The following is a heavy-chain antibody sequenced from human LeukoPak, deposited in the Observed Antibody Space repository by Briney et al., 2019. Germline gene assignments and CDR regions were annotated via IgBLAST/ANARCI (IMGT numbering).Heavy chain of an antibody. CDR2: IYYSGST. CDR1: GGSVSSGNYY. Sequence: PSETLSLTCSVSGGSVSSGNYYWSWIRQPPGKGLEWIGYIYYSGSTNYNPSLKSRVTISVDTSKNQFSLKLSSVTAADTAVYYCAREDSGGSSGWRSYWFDPWGQGTLVTVSS. V-gene: IGHV4-61*01. D-gene: IGHD6-19*01. J-gene: IGHJ5*02. CDR3: AREDSGGSSGWRSYWFDP.